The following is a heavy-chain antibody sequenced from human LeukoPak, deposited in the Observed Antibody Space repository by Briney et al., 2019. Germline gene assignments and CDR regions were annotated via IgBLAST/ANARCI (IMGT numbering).Heavy chain of an antibody. CDR3: AKKPVTIKYPFDN. D-gene: IGHD5-24*01. CDR1: GFTFSTYA. V-gene: IGHV3-23*01. CDR2: IGGGGRDT. J-gene: IGHJ4*02. Sequence: PGGSLRLSCAASGFTFSTYAMSWVRQAPGKGLEWLSTIGGGGRDTFYADSVKGRFTISRDTSQNTLILEMNSLRAEDTAVYYCAKKPVTIKYPFDNWGLGTLVTVSS.